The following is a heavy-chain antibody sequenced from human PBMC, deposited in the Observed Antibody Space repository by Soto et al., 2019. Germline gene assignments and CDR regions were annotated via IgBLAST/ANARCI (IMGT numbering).Heavy chain of an antibody. D-gene: IGHD3-9*01. CDR1: GFTFSSYA. V-gene: IGHV3-23*01. J-gene: IGHJ4*02. CDR3: AKHSSYYDILTGYYSLDY. CDR2: ISGSGGST. Sequence: EVQLLESGGGLVQPGGSLRLSCAASGFTFSSYAMSWVRQAPGKGLEWVSAISGSGGSTYYADSVKGRFTISRDNSKNTLYLQMNSLRAEDTAVYYCAKHSSYYDILTGYYSLDYWGQGTLVTVSS.